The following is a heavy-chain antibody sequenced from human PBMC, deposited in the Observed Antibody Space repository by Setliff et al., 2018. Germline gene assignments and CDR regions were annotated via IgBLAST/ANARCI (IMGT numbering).Heavy chain of an antibody. CDR1: GGSISSAPYY. D-gene: IGHD3-3*01. V-gene: IGHV4-61*09. Sequence: PSETLSLTCTVSGGSISSAPYYWSWIRQPAGKGPEWIGHIYTSWSSNYNPSLKSRVTMSIDTSKNQFSLNLSSVTAADTAVYYCARVTGFLYIDVWGKGTTVTVYS. CDR2: IYTSWSS. CDR3: ARVTGFLYIDV. J-gene: IGHJ6*03.